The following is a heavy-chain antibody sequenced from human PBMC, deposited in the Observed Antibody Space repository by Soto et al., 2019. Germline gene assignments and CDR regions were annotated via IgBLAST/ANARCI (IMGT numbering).Heavy chain of an antibody. V-gene: IGHV3-9*01. CDR2: IVWNNGNI. Sequence: EVQLVESGGGLVQPGTSLRLSCAASGFTFDDYAMHWVRQAPGKGLEWVSGIVWNNGNIAYPDSVKGRFIISRDNAKNSLYLQMNSLRTEDTALYYCVRISAAIGYMDVWGKGTTVTVSS. D-gene: IGHD2-2*02. CDR3: VRISAAIGYMDV. CDR1: GFTFDDYA. J-gene: IGHJ6*03.